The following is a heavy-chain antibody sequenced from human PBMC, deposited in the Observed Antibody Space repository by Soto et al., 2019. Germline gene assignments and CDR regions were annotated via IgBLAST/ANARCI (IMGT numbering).Heavy chain of an antibody. Sequence: ASVKVSCKASGYTFTDYAIHCVRQAPGQGLEWMGWINVGNGNTGYSRKFQGRVTNVRDMSASTAYIEVTSLTSEDTAIYYCAREGAHYTPLDHWGQGTLVTVSS. J-gene: IGHJ4*02. CDR3: AREGAHYTPLDH. CDR2: INVGNGNT. CDR1: GYTFTDYA. V-gene: IGHV1-3*01. D-gene: IGHD2-15*01.